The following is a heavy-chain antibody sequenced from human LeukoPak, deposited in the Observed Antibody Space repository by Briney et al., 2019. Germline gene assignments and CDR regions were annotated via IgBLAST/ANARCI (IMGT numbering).Heavy chain of an antibody. J-gene: IGHJ4*02. CDR3: ARGHWNYPFDY. CDR1: GFTFSSYS. CDR2: ISSSSGTI. V-gene: IGHV3-48*01. D-gene: IGHD1-7*01. Sequence: GGSLRLSCAASGFTFSSYSMNWVRQAPGKGLEWVSYISSSSGTISYADSVKGRFTISRDNAKSSLYLQMNSLRAEDTAIYYCARGHWNYPFDYWGQGTLVTVSS.